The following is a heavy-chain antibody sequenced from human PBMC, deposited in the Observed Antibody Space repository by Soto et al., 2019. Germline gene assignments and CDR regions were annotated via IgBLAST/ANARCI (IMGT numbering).Heavy chain of an antibody. J-gene: IGHJ4*01. CDR3: ARVGYNQGWIFDY. CDR1: GFTFSNYW. V-gene: IGHV3-7*04. CDR2: IKQDGSEK. Sequence: EVQLVESVGGLVQPGGSLGLSCAASGFTFSNYWMSWVRQAPGKGLEWVANIKQDGSEKYYVDSVEGRFTLSRDNAKNLLHMQMNSLRAEDTAIYFCARVGYNQGWIFDYWGQGTLVTVCS. D-gene: IGHD1-20*01.